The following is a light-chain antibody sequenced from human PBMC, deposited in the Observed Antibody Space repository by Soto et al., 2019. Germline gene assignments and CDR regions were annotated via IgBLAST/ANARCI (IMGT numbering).Light chain of an antibody. CDR2: LNSDGSH. Sequence: QPVLTQSPSASASLGASVRLTCTLSSGHSNYAIAWHQQQPEKVPRYLMKLNSDGSHSKGDGIPDRFSGSSSGAERYLTISSLQSEDEADYYCQTWGTGVVFGGGTKLTVL. CDR3: QTWGTGVV. J-gene: IGLJ2*01. V-gene: IGLV4-69*01. CDR1: SGHSNYA.